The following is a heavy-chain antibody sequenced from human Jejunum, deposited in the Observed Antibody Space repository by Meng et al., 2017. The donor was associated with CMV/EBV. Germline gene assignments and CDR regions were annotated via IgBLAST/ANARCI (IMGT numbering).Heavy chain of an antibody. Sequence: LSCAASGFTFSSYSMNWVRQAPGKGLEWVSFISSSSDIIYYADSVKGRFTISRDNAKNSLYLQMNSLRAEDTAVYYCARNLPAGDYWGQGSLVTVSS. CDR2: ISSSSDII. CDR3: ARNLPAGDY. CDR1: GFTFSSYS. J-gene: IGHJ4*02. D-gene: IGHD2-2*01. V-gene: IGHV3-21*01.